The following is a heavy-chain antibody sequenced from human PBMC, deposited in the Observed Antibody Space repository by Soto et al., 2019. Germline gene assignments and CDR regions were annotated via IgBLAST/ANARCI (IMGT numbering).Heavy chain of an antibody. D-gene: IGHD2-15*01. CDR2: IIPILGIA. J-gene: IGHJ1*01. CDR1: GGTFSSYT. V-gene: IGHV1-69*02. Sequence: GPQVKVSCKASGGTFSSYTISWVRQAPGQGLEWMGRIIPILGIANYAQKFQGRVTITADKSTSTAYMELSSLRSEDTAVYYCARGEVAATAEYYQHWGQGTLVTVSS. CDR3: ARGEVAATAEYYQH.